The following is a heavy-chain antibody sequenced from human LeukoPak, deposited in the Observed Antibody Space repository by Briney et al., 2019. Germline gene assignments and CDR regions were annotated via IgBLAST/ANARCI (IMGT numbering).Heavy chain of an antibody. J-gene: IGHJ4*02. CDR2: MNPNSGNT. D-gene: IGHD5-12*01. Sequence: ASVKVSCKASGYTFTSYDINWVRQATGQGLEWMGWMNPNSGNTGYAQKFQGRVTMTRNTSISTAYMELSSLRSEDTAVYYCARPVRATTFLRYWGQGTLVTVSS. CDR3: ARPVRATTFLRY. CDR1: GYTFTSYD. V-gene: IGHV1-8*01.